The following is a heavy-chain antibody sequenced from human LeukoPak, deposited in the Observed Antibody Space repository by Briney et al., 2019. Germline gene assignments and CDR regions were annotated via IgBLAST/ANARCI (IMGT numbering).Heavy chain of an antibody. Sequence: SDTLSLPCTVSGRSMSGYYWIWIPDPPGKALEGIGYISDSGSPNYNPSLKSRVTISVDTSKNQFSLKLPSVTAADTAVYYCARVNYRSVSRSSWFDPWGQGTLVTVSS. J-gene: IGHJ5*02. D-gene: IGHD3-10*01. V-gene: IGHV4-59*08. CDR1: GRSMSGYY. CDR3: ARVNYRSVSRSSWFDP. CDR2: ISDSGSP.